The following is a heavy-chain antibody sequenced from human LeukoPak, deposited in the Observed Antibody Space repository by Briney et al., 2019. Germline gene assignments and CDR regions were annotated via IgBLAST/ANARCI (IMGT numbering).Heavy chain of an antibody. J-gene: IGHJ4*02. CDR2: MSPYNGNT. D-gene: IGHD2-8*01. Sequence: WMSPYNGNTHSTEKFQDRVTMTRDTSTNTAYLELSGVTSDDTAVYYCARDLRVSANYYLDSWGQGTLVIVSS. V-gene: IGHV1-18*01. CDR3: ARDLRVSANYYLDS.